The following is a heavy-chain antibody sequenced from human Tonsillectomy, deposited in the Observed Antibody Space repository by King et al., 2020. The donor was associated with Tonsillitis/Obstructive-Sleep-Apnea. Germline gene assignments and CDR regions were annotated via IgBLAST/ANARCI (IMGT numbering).Heavy chain of an antibody. V-gene: IGHV4-59*01. CDR2: IYYSGST. Sequence: QLQESGPGLVKPSETLSLTCTVSGGSISSYYWSWIRQPPGKGLEWIGYIYYSGSTNYNPSLKSRVTISVDTSKNQFSLKLSSVTAADTAVYYCARDMVLEAGGEAFDIWGQGTMVTVSS. CDR1: GGSISSYY. CDR3: ARDMVLEAGGEAFDI. D-gene: IGHD2-8*01. J-gene: IGHJ3*02.